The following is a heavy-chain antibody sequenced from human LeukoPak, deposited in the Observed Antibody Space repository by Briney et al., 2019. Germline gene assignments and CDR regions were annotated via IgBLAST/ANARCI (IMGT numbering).Heavy chain of an antibody. CDR3: AKDPRYCRTTSCSPDGYFDY. V-gene: IGHV3-30*18. D-gene: IGHD2-2*01. Sequence: PGRSLRLSCAASGFIFYDYHMHWVRQAPGKGLEWVAIISYDGRDKFYADSVQGRFTISRDTSTNTLYLQMSSLKTEDPATYYCAKDPRYCRTTSCSPDGYFDYWGQGTLVTVSS. J-gene: IGHJ4*02. CDR1: GFIFYDYH. CDR2: ISYDGRDK.